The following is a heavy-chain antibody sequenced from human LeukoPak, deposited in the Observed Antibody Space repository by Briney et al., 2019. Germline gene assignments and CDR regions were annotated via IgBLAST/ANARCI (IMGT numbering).Heavy chain of an antibody. V-gene: IGHV4-61*02. CDR3: ARDRCSSTSCSASGYYYYMDV. CDR2: IYTSGST. J-gene: IGHJ6*03. Sequence: SQTLSLTCTVSGGSISSGSYYWSWIRQPAGKGLEWIGRIYTSGSTNYNPSLKSRVTISVDTSKNQFSLKLSSVTAADTAVYYCARDRCSSTSCSASGYYYYMDVWGKGTTVTISS. CDR1: GGSISSGSYY. D-gene: IGHD2-2*01.